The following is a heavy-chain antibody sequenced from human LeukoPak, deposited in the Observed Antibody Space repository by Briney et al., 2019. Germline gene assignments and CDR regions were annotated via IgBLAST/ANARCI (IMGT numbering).Heavy chain of an antibody. CDR1: GYTFTGYY. V-gene: IGHV1-2*02. J-gene: IGHJ6*03. CDR3: ARDLGIAAALYYMDV. Sequence: AAVKVSCKASGYTFTGYYMHCVRQAPGQGLEWMGWINPNSGGTNYAQKFQGRVTMTRDTSISTAYMELSRLRSDDTAVYYCARDLGIAAALYYMDVWGKGTTVTVSS. CDR2: INPNSGGT. D-gene: IGHD6-13*01.